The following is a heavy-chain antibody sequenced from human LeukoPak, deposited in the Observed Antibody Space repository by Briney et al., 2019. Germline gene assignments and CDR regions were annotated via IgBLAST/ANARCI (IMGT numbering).Heavy chain of an antibody. J-gene: IGHJ4*02. CDR3: AKRGVVIRVFLVGFHKEAYYFDS. D-gene: IGHD3-10*01. V-gene: IGHV3-23*01. Sequence: PGGSLRLSCAVSGITLSNYGMSWVRQAPGKGLEWVAGLSGSGGGKNYADSVQGRFTISRDNPKNTLYLQMNSLRAEDTAVYFCAKRGVVIRVFLVGFHKEAYYFDSWGQGALDTVSS. CDR2: LSGSGGGK. CDR1: GITLSNYG.